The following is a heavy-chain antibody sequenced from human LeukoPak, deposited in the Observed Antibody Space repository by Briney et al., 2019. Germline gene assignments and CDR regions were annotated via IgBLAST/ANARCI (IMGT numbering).Heavy chain of an antibody. CDR2: IYYSGST. CDR3: ARLRAAAGLGGLPLGYYGMDV. CDR1: GGSISSYY. J-gene: IGHJ6*02. D-gene: IGHD6-13*01. Sequence: PSETLSLTCTVSGGSISSYYWSWIRQPPGKGLEWIGYIYYSGSTNYNPSLKSRVTISVDTSKNQFSLKLSSVTAADTAVYYCARLRAAAGLGGLPLGYYGMDVWGQGTRSPSP. V-gene: IGHV4-59*08.